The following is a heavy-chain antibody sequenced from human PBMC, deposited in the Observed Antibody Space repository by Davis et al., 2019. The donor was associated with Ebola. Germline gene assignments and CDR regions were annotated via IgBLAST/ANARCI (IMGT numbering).Heavy chain of an antibody. D-gene: IGHD3-10*01. CDR2: ISAYNGNA. CDR1: GYTFTRYG. CDR3: ARAVTMVLPSGWFDP. V-gene: IGHV1-18*01. Sequence: AASVKVSRKASGYTFTRYGISWVRQAPGQGLEWMGWISAYNGNANYAQNLQGRVTMTTDTSTSTAYMEVRSLRYDDTAVYYCARAVTMVLPSGWFDPWGQGTLVTVSS. J-gene: IGHJ5*02.